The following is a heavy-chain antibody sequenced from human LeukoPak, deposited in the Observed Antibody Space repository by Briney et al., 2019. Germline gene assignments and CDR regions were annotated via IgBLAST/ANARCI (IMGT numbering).Heavy chain of an antibody. CDR3: ARGPRGLYYDSSGH. Sequence: SETLSLTCTVSGGSIGSYYWGWIRQPPGKGLEWIGYIYYSGSTNYNPSLKSRVTISVDTSKNQFSLKLSSVTAADTAVYYCARGPRGLYYDSSGHWGQGTLVTVSS. CDR2: IYYSGST. D-gene: IGHD3-22*01. J-gene: IGHJ4*02. V-gene: IGHV4-59*01. CDR1: GGSIGSYY.